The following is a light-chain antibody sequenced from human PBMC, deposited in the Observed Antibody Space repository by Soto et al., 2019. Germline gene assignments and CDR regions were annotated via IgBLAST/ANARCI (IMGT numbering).Light chain of an antibody. CDR2: LTS. V-gene: IGKV3-11*01. J-gene: IGKJ1*01. Sequence: IVLTQSPATLSSFHGDRVTLSCRASQAVNTRLAWYQHKPGQAPRLLIYLTSNRAAGIPARFSGSGSETDFTLTISDVEPEDFAVYYCHQRQSWPRTFGQGTKVDIK. CDR3: HQRQSWPRT. CDR1: QAVNTR.